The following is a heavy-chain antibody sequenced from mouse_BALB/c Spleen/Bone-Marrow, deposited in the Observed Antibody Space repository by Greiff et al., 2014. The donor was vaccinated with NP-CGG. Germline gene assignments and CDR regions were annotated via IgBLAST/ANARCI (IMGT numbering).Heavy chain of an antibody. CDR3: ASYYYGSSSFAY. J-gene: IGHJ3*01. V-gene: IGHV14-3*02. CDR2: IDPANGNT. CDR1: GFNIKDTY. D-gene: IGHD1-1*01. Sequence: EVQLQQSGAELVKPGASVKLSCTASGFNIKDTYMHWVKQRPEQGLEWTGRIDPANGNTKYGPKFQGKATITADTSSNTAYLQLSSLTSEDTAVYYCASYYYGSSSFAYWGQGTLVTVSA.